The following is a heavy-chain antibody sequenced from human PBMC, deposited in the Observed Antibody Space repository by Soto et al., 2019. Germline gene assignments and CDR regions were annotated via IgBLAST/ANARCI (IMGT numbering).Heavy chain of an antibody. CDR3: AILGQDQTGIYGMDV. CDR2: INAGNGNT. J-gene: IGHJ6*02. CDR1: GYTFTSYA. Sequence: ASVKVSCKASGYTFTSYAMHWVRQAPGQRLEWMGWINAGNGNTKYSQKFQGRVTITRDTSASTAYMELSSLRSEDTAVYYCAILGQDQTGIYGMDVFGQRTTXTXSS. V-gene: IGHV1-3*01.